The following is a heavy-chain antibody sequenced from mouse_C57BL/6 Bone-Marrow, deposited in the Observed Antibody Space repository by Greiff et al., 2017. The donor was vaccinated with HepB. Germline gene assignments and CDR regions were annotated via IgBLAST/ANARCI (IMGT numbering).Heavy chain of an antibody. V-gene: IGHV1-50*01. CDR2: IDPSDSYI. Sequence: QVQLQQSGAEFVKPGASVKLSCKASGYTFTSYWMQWVKQRPGQGLEWIGEIDPSDSYINYNQKFKGKATLTVDTSSSTAYMQLSSLTSEDSAVYYGARRASRLSCCAYGGQGTLVTVSA. D-gene: IGHD3-1*01. J-gene: IGHJ3*01. CDR3: ARRASRLSCCAY. CDR1: GYTFTSYW.